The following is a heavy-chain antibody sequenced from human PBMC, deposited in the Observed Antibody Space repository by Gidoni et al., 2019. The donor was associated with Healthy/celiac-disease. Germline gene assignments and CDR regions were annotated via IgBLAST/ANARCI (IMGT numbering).Heavy chain of an antibody. CDR3: ARYVGNYYFDY. J-gene: IGHJ4*02. CDR2: IIPIFGTA. V-gene: IGHV1-69*06. Sequence: QVQLVQSGAELKKPGSSLKVSCKACGVTFSSYAISWVRQAPGQGLEWMGGIIPIFGTANYAQKCQGRVTITADKSTCTAYMELSSLRSEDTDVYYCARYVGNYYFDYWGQGTLVTVSS. CDR1: GVTFSSYA. D-gene: IGHD1-7*01.